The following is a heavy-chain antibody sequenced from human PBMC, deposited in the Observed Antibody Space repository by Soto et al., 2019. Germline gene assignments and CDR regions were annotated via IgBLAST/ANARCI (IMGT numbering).Heavy chain of an antibody. CDR1: GGTFSTYS. Sequence: QVQLVQSGAEVKKPGSSVKVSCKTSGGTFSTYSIVWVRQAPGEGLEWMGGIIPIFGTANYAQKFQDRVTITADKSTNTAFMELSSLKSEDTAMYYCASSSGNNYGVGTNYYFDYWGHRTLVTVSS. CDR3: ASSSGNNYGVGTNYYFDY. D-gene: IGHD1-26*01. V-gene: IGHV1-69*06. J-gene: IGHJ4*01. CDR2: IIPIFGTA.